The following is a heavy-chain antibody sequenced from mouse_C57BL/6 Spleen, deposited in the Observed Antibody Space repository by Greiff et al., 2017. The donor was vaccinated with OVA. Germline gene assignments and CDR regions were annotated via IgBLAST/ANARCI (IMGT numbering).Heavy chain of an antibody. Sequence: EVQLVESGGGLVKPGGSLKLSCAASGFTFSDYGMHWVRQAPEKGLEWVAYISSGSSTIYYADTVKGRFTISRDNAKNTLFLQMTSLRSEDTAMYYCANPLYYYGSSLYAMDYWGQGTSVTVSS. D-gene: IGHD1-1*01. J-gene: IGHJ4*01. CDR2: ISSGSSTI. CDR1: GFTFSDYG. CDR3: ANPLYYYGSSLYAMDY. V-gene: IGHV5-17*01.